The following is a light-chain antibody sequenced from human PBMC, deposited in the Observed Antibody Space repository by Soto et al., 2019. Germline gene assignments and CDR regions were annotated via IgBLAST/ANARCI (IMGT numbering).Light chain of an antibody. CDR1: QSVTSNH. CDR3: QQKGT. Sequence: ELVLTQSPGTLSLSPGERATLSCRASQSVTSNHLAWYQQKPGQAPRLLIYGASSRATGIPDRFSGSGSETDFTLTISRLEPEDFAVYYCQQKGTFGQGTKVEIK. V-gene: IGKV3-20*01. CDR2: GAS. J-gene: IGKJ1*01.